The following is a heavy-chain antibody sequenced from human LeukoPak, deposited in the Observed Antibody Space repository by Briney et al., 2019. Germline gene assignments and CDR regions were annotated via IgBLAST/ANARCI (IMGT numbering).Heavy chain of an antibody. CDR1: GGSISNQF. V-gene: IGHV4-59*11. J-gene: IGHJ5*02. D-gene: IGHD3-9*01. CDR2: IYYSGNT. Sequence: SETLFLTCTVPGGSISNQFWGWVRQPPGKVLEWNGHIYYSGNTNYNPSLKSRVTISVDTSKNQFSLKLSSVTAADTAVYYCARDGYRIDPYYDKGKNWFDPWGQGTLVTVSS. CDR3: ARDGYRIDPYYDKGKNWFDP.